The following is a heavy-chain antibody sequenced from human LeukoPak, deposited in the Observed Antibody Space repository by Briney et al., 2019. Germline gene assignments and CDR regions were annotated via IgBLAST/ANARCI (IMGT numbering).Heavy chain of an antibody. Sequence: SETLSLTCTVSGGSISSYYWSWIRQPPGKGLEWIGYIYYSGSTNYNPSLKSRVTISVDTSKNQFSLKLSSVTAADTAVYYCARAGVLRYFDWLLSHAFDIWGQGTMVTVSS. J-gene: IGHJ3*02. CDR1: GGSISSYY. D-gene: IGHD3-9*01. CDR3: ARAGVLRYFDWLLSHAFDI. CDR2: IYYSGST. V-gene: IGHV4-59*08.